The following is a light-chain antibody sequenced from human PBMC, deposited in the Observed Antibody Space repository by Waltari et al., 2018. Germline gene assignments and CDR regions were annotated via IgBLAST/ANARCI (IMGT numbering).Light chain of an antibody. J-gene: IGLJ3*02. CDR1: SSNIGINT. Sequence: QSVLTQPPSASGTPGQRVTISCSGSSSNIGINTVNWYQHLPGTAPKRLIYSYNPRPSGVPGRFSGSKSGTSASLAISGLQSEEEADYYCATWDDSLNGRVVFGGGTKLTVL. V-gene: IGLV1-44*01. CDR2: SYN. CDR3: ATWDDSLNGRVV.